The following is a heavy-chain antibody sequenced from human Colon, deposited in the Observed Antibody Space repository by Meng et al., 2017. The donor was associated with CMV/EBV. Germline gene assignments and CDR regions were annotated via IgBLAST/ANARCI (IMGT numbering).Heavy chain of an antibody. CDR2: MYYTGTT. J-gene: IGHJ6*02. Sequence: SETLSLTYIVSGGSVNSASYYWSWIRQPPGKGLEWIGYMYYTGTTNYSPSLESRVSISVDVSNNQFSLKLTSVIAADTAVYYCAGGEGTVTQPYYYGVDVWGQGTTVTVSS. CDR1: GGSVNSASYY. CDR3: AGGEGTVTQPYYYGVDV. V-gene: IGHV4-61*01. D-gene: IGHD4-17*01.